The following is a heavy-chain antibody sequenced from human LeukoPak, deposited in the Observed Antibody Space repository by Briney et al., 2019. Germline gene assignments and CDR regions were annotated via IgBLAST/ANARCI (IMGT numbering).Heavy chain of an antibody. Sequence: GGSLRVSCAAPGFTFSNDGMHWVRQAPGEGLEWVAFISYDGINKYYAVSVKGRFTMSRDNSKNTLYLQMNSLRPEDTAVYYCAKGGTSYGHYELEYWGQGTLVTASS. CDR1: GFTFSNDG. CDR2: ISYDGINK. CDR3: AKGGTSYGHYELEY. D-gene: IGHD4-17*01. J-gene: IGHJ4*02. V-gene: IGHV3-30*18.